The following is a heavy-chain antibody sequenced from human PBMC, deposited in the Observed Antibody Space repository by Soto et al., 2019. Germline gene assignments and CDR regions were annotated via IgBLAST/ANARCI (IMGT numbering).Heavy chain of an antibody. CDR1: GYSFTSYW. CDR3: ARHHGSPGSYFGLDV. CDR2: IYPGDSDT. J-gene: IGHJ6*02. V-gene: IGHV5-51*01. D-gene: IGHD5-12*01. Sequence: ESLKISCKGSGYSFTSYWLNWVRQMPGKGLEWMGIIYPGDSDTRYSPSFQGQVTISADKSIDTAYLQWRSLKASDTAVYYCARHHGSPGSYFGLDVWGQGTTVTVS.